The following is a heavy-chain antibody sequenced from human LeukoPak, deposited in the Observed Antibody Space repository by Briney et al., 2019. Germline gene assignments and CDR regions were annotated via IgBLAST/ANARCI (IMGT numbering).Heavy chain of an antibody. CDR1: GFSFFDYG. D-gene: IGHD1-26*01. J-gene: IGHJ4*02. V-gene: IGHV3-23*01. Sequence: GGSLRLSCAASGFSFFDYGMSWVRQAPGKGLEWVSAVSGSGGSTYYADSVKGRFTISRDNSKNTLYLQMNSLRAEDTAVYYCAKGSSEWELLVWGQGTLVTVSS. CDR2: VSGSGGST. CDR3: AKGSSEWELLV.